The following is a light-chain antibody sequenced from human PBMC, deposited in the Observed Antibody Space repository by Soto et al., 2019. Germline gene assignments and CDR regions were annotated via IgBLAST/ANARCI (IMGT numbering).Light chain of an antibody. Sequence: DIQMTQSPSSLAASVGDRVTITCRASQTISTYLNWYQQKPGKAPNLLIYTASNLESGVPSRFSGCGSGTDFTLTISSLQPEDFATYFCQQSYSRPRTFGQGTKVEIK. J-gene: IGKJ1*01. CDR3: QQSYSRPRT. CDR2: TAS. CDR1: QTISTY. V-gene: IGKV1-39*01.